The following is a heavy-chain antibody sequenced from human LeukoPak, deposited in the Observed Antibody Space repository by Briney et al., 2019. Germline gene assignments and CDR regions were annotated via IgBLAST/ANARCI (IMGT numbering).Heavy chain of an antibody. CDR1: GFTFSSYW. V-gene: IGHV3-7*01. CDR2: IKQDGSEK. D-gene: IGHD5-18*01. J-gene: IGHJ4*02. CDR3: ARDLAYSRLDY. Sequence: GGSLRLSCAASGFTFSSYWMSWVRQAPGKGLEWVANIKQDGSEKYSADSVKGRFTISRDNAENSLYLQMNSLRVEDTAFYYCARDLAYSRLDYWGQGMLVTVSS.